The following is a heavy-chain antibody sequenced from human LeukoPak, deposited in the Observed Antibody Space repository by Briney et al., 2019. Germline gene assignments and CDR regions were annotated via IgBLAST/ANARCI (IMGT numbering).Heavy chain of an antibody. D-gene: IGHD6-13*01. V-gene: IGHV1-2*02. J-gene: IGHJ6*03. Sequence: ASVKVSCKASGYTFTGHYMHWVRQAPGQGLEWMGWINPNSGGTNYAQKFQGRVTMTRDTSISTAYMELSRLRSDDTAVYYCAKAAAGSQHSYYYYYYLDVWGTGTTVTISS. CDR2: INPNSGGT. CDR3: AKAAAGSQHSYYYYYYLDV. CDR1: GYTFTGHY.